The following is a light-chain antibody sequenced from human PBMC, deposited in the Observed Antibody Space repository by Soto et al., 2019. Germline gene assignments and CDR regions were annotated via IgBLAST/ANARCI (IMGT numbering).Light chain of an antibody. CDR1: QSVGSDY. CDR2: GAS. CDR3: LQYDTSPFT. Sequence: MVLTQTPFTLSLSPGERATLYFMASQSVGSDYLAWYQQKPGQTPRLLIYGASNRATGIPDRFSGSGSGTDFTLTISRLEPEDFAVYYCLQYDTSPFTFGPGTKVD. J-gene: IGKJ3*01. V-gene: IGKV3-20*01.